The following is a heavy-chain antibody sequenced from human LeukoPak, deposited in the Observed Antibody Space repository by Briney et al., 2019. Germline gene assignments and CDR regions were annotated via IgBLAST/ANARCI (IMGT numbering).Heavy chain of an antibody. V-gene: IGHV4-31*03. CDR2: ISYSGNT. D-gene: IGHD3-22*01. CDR1: GVSISSVGYY. J-gene: IGHJ3*02. CDR3: ARDWPYYYDGSAYHNAFDI. Sequence: PSETLSLTCTVSGVSISSVGYYWSWIRQYPGKGLECIGYISYSGNTYYNPSLKSRVSISVDTSKTQFSLNLSSVTAADTALYYCARDWPYYYDGSAYHNAFDIWGQGTMVTVSS.